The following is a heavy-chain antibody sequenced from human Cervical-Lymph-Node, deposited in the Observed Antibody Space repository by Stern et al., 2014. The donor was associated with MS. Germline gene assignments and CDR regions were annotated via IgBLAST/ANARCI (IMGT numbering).Heavy chain of an antibody. CDR1: GFTFSSYP. Sequence: EVQLVQSGGGLVQPGGSLRLACAASGFTFSSYPMNWVRQAPGKGPEWISYINTVATNIYYADSVKGRFTISRDNAKNSLFLQMNSLRADDTAVYYCARGLHNTGYDPWGQGTLVTVSS. V-gene: IGHV3-48*01. D-gene: IGHD6-25*01. CDR2: INTVATNI. J-gene: IGHJ5*02. CDR3: ARGLHNTGYDP.